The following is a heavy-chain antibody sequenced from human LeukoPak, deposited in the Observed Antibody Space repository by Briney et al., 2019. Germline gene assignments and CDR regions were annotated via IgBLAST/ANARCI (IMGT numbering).Heavy chain of an antibody. CDR2: INQDGGTT. J-gene: IGHJ6*03. Sequence: GGSLTLSCEASGVTLGSLWMSWVRRAPGRGPEWVANINQDGGTTYYVASVKGRFTISRDNAKNSLSLQMSSLRAEDTAVYYCTKDRQGPNQYHMDVWGKGTTVTVSS. CDR1: GVTLGSLW. CDR3: TKDRQGPNQYHMDV. V-gene: IGHV3-7*01.